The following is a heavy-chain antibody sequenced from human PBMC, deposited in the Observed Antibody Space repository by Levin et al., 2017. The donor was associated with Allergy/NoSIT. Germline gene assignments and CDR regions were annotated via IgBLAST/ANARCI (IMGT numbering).Heavy chain of an antibody. V-gene: IGHV4-39*07. CDR1: GGSISSSSFF. Sequence: SETLSLTCSVSGGSISSSSFFWGWIRQPPGRGLEWIGTIYYSGSTYYNPSLKSRVTISVDTSKNQFSLKLRSVTAADTAVYYCATAVYRRSWTKFDPWGQGTLVTVSS. D-gene: IGHD1-26*01. J-gene: IGHJ5*02. CDR3: ATAVYRRSWTKFDP. CDR2: IYYSGST.